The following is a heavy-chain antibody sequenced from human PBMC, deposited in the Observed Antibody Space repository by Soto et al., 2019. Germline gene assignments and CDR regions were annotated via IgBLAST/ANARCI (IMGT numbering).Heavy chain of an antibody. CDR1: GYTFTSYG. V-gene: IGHV1-18*01. CDR2: ISAYNGNT. J-gene: IGHJ4*02. D-gene: IGHD3-10*01. Sequence: ASVKVSCKASGYTFTSYGISWVRQAPGQGLEWMGWISAYNGNTNYAQKLQGRVTMTTDTSTSTAYMELRSLRSDDTAVYYCARRYYGSGSRGSFDHWGQGTLVTVSS. CDR3: ARRYYGSGSRGSFDH.